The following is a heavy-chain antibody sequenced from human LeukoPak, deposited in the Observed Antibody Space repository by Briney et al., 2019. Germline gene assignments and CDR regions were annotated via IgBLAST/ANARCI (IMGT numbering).Heavy chain of an antibody. CDR3: ARSVGYCSGGSCYMIHFDY. CDR1: GGSIGSTNW. CDR2: VEISGRT. J-gene: IGHJ4*02. Sequence: PSETLSLTCGVSGGSIGSTNWWTWVRQPPGEGLEWIGDVEISGRTNYNPSLESRVTISVDMSANHISLKLSSVTAADTAVYYCARSVGYCSGGSCYMIHFDYWGQGTLVTV. D-gene: IGHD2-15*01. V-gene: IGHV4-4*02.